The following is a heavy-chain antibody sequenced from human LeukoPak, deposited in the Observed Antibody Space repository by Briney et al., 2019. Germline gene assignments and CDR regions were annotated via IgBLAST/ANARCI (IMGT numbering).Heavy chain of an antibody. CDR2: VNLQGST. J-gene: IGHJ4*02. CDR3: AREGGPYRPLDY. V-gene: IGHV4-4*02. CDR1: GGSITNTNY. Sequence: SETLSLTCGVSGGSITNTNYWTWVRQPPGKGLEWFGEVNLQGSTNYNPSLMGRVAISVDTSENHISLQFTSVTAADTAVYYCAREGGPYRPLDYSGQGTLVTVSS.